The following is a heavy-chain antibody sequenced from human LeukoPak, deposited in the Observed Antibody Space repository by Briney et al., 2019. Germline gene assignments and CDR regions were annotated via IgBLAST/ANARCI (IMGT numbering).Heavy chain of an antibody. CDR3: ARGLQAKKYQLLLVY. CDR2: MNPNSGNT. V-gene: IGHV1-8*01. D-gene: IGHD2-2*01. CDR1: GYTFTSYD. Sequence: ASVKVSCKASGYTFTSYDINWVRQATGQGPEWMGWMNPNSGNTGYAQKFQGRVTMTRNTSISTAYMELSSLRSEDTAVYYCARGLQAKKYQLLLVYWGQGTLVTVSS. J-gene: IGHJ4*02.